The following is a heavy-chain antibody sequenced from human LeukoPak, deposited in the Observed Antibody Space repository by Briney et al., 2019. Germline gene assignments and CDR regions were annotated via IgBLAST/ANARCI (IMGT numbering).Heavy chain of an antibody. J-gene: IGHJ4*02. V-gene: IGHV3-33*08. CDR3: AVGGLQAFDY. Sequence: PGGSLRLSCAASGFTFSSYGMHWVRQAPGKGLEWVAVIWYGGSNKYYADSVKGRFTISRDNSKNTLYLQMNSLRAEDTAVYYCAVGGLQAFDYWGQGTLVTVSS. CDR1: GFTFSSYG. D-gene: IGHD1-26*01. CDR2: IWYGGSNK.